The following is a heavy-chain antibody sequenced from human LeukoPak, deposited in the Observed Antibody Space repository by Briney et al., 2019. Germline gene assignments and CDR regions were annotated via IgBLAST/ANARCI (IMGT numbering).Heavy chain of an antibody. Sequence: SETLSLTCAVSGGSISSGGYSWSWIRQPPEKGLEWIGYIYHSGSAYYNPSLKSRVTMSVDRSKNQFSLKLSSVTAADTAVYYCASGDFYDSSGPLGGGIDYWGQGTLVTVSS. J-gene: IGHJ4*02. CDR1: GGSISSGGYS. D-gene: IGHD3-22*01. CDR3: ASGDFYDSSGPLGGGIDY. CDR2: IYHSGSA. V-gene: IGHV4-30-2*01.